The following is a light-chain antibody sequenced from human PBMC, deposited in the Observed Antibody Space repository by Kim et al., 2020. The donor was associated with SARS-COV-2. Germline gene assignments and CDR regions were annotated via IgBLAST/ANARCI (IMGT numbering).Light chain of an antibody. CDR1: QGISSA. J-gene: IGKJ5*01. Sequence: AFVGDSVTITCRASQGISSALAWYQQTTGKAPKLLIYDASNLESGVPSRFSGSGSGTDFTLTISSVQPEDFATYYCQQFYSYPITFGQGTRLEIK. CDR2: DAS. CDR3: QQFYSYPIT. V-gene: IGKV1-13*02.